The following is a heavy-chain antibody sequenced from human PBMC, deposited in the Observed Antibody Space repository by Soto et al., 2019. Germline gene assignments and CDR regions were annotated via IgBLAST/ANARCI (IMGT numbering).Heavy chain of an antibody. CDR1: GFTFNSYG. J-gene: IGHJ4*02. Sequence: SLRLSCAASGFTFNSYGMHWVRQAPGKGLQWVTVISYDGRDKKYVDTVKGRFTISRDNSKNTLYLEMNSQRAEDTAVYYCAKDRDTYGAVYYFDFWGQGTLVTVSS. CDR2: ISYDGRDK. V-gene: IGHV3-30*18. CDR3: AKDRDTYGAVYYFDF. D-gene: IGHD5-18*01.